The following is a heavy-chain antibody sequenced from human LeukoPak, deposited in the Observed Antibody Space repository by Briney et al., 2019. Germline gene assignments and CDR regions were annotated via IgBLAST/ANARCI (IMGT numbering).Heavy chain of an antibody. V-gene: IGHV5-10-1*01. Sequence: GESLKISCKGSGYSFSYYWIGWVRQMPGKGLEWMGRIDPSDSYTNYSPSFQGHVTISADKSISTAYLQWSSLKASDTAMYYRARHRTGLDYWGQGTLVTVSS. CDR3: ARHRTGLDY. J-gene: IGHJ4*02. CDR1: GYSFSYYW. CDR2: IDPSDSYT. D-gene: IGHD3/OR15-3a*01.